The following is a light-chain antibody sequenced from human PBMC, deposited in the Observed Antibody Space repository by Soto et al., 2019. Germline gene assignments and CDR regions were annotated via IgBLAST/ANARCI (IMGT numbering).Light chain of an antibody. J-gene: IGKJ1*01. CDR2: LGS. V-gene: IGKV2-28*01. CDR3: MQALQTPPT. CDR1: QCLLHSNGYNY. Sequence: DIVMTQSPLSLPVTPGEPASISCRSSQCLLHSNGYNYLDWYLQKPGHSPQLLIYLGSNRASGVPDRFSGSGSGTDFTLKISRVEAEDVGVYYCMQALQTPPTFGQGTKVEIK.